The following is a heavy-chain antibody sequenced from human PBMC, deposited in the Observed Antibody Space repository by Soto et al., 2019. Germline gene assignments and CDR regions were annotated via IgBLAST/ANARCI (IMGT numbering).Heavy chain of an antibody. CDR3: IQSRCGGDCLQSYASHYYYGMDV. D-gene: IGHD2-21*02. CDR1: GFSLSTSGVG. Sequence: QITLKESGPTLVKPTQTLTLTCTFSGFSLSTSGVGVGWIRQPPGKALEWLALIYWDDDKRYSPSLRSRLTISKDTSKNPVVLTMTNMDPVDTATYPCIQSRCGGDCLQSYASHYYYGMDVWGQGTTVTVSS. CDR2: IYWDDDK. J-gene: IGHJ6*02. V-gene: IGHV2-5*02.